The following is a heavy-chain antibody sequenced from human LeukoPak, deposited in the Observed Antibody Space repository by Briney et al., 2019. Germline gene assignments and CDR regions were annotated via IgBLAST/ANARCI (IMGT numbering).Heavy chain of an antibody. D-gene: IGHD1-1*01. CDR1: GYSISSGYY. CDR2: IYHSGST. CDR3: ARGIERVGFDY. Sequence: SETLSLTCAVSGYSISSGYYWGWIRQPPGKGLEWIGGIYHSGSTYYNPSLKSRVTISVDTSKNQFSLKLSSVTAADTAVYYCARGIERVGFDYWGQGTLVTVSS. J-gene: IGHJ4*02. V-gene: IGHV4-38-2*01.